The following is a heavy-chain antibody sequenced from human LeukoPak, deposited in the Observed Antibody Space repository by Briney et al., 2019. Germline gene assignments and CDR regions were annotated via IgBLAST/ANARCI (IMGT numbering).Heavy chain of an antibody. J-gene: IGHJ3*02. CDR1: GFSFTNYA. CDR3: ARDNRYCSSTSCYGSDAFDI. D-gene: IGHD2-2*01. Sequence: GGSLRLSCAASGFSFTNYAIHWVRQAPGKGLEWVALISFDGSNKYYADSVKGRFTISRDNAKNSLYLQMNSLRAEDTAVYYCARDNRYCSSTSCYGSDAFDIWGQGTMVTVSS. CDR2: ISFDGSNK. V-gene: IGHV3-30-3*01.